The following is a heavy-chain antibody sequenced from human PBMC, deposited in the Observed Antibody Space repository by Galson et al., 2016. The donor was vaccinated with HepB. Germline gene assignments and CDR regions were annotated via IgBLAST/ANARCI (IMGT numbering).Heavy chain of an antibody. D-gene: IGHD4-17*01. CDR2: ISGDGSTA. Sequence: SLRLSCAASGFTFSSYGLHWVRQAPGKGLEWLAVISGDGSTAYYVVSVKGRFTISRDNSNKTLYLQMNSLRTEDTSVYYCAKADYGDHDLYFYGLDVWGKGTTVTVSS. CDR3: AKADYGDHDLYFYGLDV. V-gene: IGHV3-30*18. J-gene: IGHJ6*04. CDR1: GFTFSSYG.